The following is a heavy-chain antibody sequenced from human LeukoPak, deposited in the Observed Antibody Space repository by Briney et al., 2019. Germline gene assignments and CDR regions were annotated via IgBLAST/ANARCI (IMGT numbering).Heavy chain of an antibody. J-gene: IGHJ6*02. D-gene: IGHD2-2*02. CDR1: GYTFTGYY. V-gene: IGHV1-2*02. Sequence: ASVKVSCKASGYTFTGYYMHWVRQAPGQGLEWMGWINPNSGGTNYAQKFQGRVTMTRDTSISTAYMELSRLRSDDTAVYYCARFRYCSSTSCYIRRGMDVWGQGTTVTVSS. CDR2: INPNSGGT. CDR3: ARFRYCSSTSCYIRRGMDV.